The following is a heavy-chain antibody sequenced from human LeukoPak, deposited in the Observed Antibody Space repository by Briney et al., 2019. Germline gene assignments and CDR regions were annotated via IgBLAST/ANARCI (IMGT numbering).Heavy chain of an antibody. CDR2: IGWNSGSI. V-gene: IGHV3-9*01. Sequence: GRSLRLSCAASGFTFADYAMHWVRQAPGKGLEWVSGIGWNSGSIDYADSVKGRFTISRDNAKKSLYLQMDSLRPEDTALYYCSKGNYGMDVWGQGTTVTVSS. CDR3: SKGNYGMDV. D-gene: IGHD3-10*01. J-gene: IGHJ6*02. CDR1: GFTFADYA.